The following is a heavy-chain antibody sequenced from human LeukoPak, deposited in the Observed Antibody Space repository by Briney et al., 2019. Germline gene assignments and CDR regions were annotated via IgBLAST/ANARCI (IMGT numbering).Heavy chain of an antibody. Sequence: ASVKVSCKASGYTFTGYYMHWVRQAPGQGLEWMGWINPNSGATTYAQKFHDRVTMTRDTSISTAYMDLSRLRSDDTAVYYCAREVSPWGSSFDYWGQGTLVTVSS. CDR2: INPNSGAT. CDR1: GYTFTGYY. CDR3: AREVSPWGSSFDY. J-gene: IGHJ4*02. V-gene: IGHV1-2*02. D-gene: IGHD6-6*01.